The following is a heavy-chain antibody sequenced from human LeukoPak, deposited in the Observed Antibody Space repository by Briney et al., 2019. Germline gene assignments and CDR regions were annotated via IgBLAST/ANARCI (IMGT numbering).Heavy chain of an antibody. J-gene: IGHJ4*02. CDR3: ARVEDSGYDFGEGPFDY. D-gene: IGHD5-12*01. CDR2: IYYSGST. CDR1: GGSISSGSYY. Sequence: PSETLSLTCTVSGGSISSGSYYWSWIRQPAGKGLEWIGYIYYSGSTNYNPSLKSRVTISVDTSKNQFSLKLSSVTAADTAVYYCARVEDSGYDFGEGPFDYWGQGTLVTVSS. V-gene: IGHV4-61*10.